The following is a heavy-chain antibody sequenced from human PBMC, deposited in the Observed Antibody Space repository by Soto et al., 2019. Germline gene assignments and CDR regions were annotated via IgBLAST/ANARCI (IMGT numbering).Heavy chain of an antibody. CDR3: ARKIDYYYGRGSGNGHGV. J-gene: IGHJ6*02. D-gene: IGHD3-10*02. V-gene: IGHV1-2*02. CDR2: INPKFGDT. CDR1: GYTFTAYY. Sequence: QVQLVQSGAEVKEPGDSVRVSCEASGYTFTAYYIHWVRQAPGQGLEWMGWINPKFGDTTYAQDFQGRVSMTRDMSSSTVYMELSRLTSDDTAIYYCARKIDYYYGRGSGNGHGVWGQGTTVTVFS.